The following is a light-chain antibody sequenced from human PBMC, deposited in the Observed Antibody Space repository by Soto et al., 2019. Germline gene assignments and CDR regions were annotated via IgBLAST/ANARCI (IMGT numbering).Light chain of an antibody. J-gene: IGLJ1*01. V-gene: IGLV2-23*02. CDR1: NKDVGNYNL. CDR2: EVS. CDR3: CSYAGSNYV. Sequence: QSALTQPASVSGSPGQSITISCTGTNKDVGNYNLISWYQHHPSKAPKLMIYEVSKRPSGFSNRFSGSKSGDTASLTISGLQAEDEADYYCCSYAGSNYVFGTGTKVTVL.